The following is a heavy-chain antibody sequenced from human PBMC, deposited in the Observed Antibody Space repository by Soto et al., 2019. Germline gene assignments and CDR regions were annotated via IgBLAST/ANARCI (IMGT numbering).Heavy chain of an antibody. CDR3: ARGSKPGIAAAGTVSFDP. D-gene: IGHD6-13*01. CDR2: ISAYNGNT. V-gene: IGHV1-18*01. Sequence: QVQLVQSGAEVKKPGASVKVSCKASGYTFNSYGITWVRQAPGQGLELMGWISAYNGNTNYAQKLQGRVTVTTDTSTSTAYMELRSLRSDDTAVYYCARGSKPGIAAAGTVSFDPWGQGTLVTVSS. J-gene: IGHJ5*02. CDR1: GYTFNSYG.